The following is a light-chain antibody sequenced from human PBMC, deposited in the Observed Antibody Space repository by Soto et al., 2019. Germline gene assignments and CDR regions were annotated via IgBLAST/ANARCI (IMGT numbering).Light chain of an antibody. J-gene: IGKJ4*01. CDR3: QQTNSFPLT. V-gene: IGKV1-12*01. CDR1: QGIISW. Sequence: DIQMPQSPSSVSAYVGDRVTITWRASQGIISWLDWYQQKPGKAPNLLIYAASSLQSGVPSRFSGSGSGTDFTGTISSLQPEDFATYYCQQTNSFPLTFGGGTKVEIK. CDR2: AAS.